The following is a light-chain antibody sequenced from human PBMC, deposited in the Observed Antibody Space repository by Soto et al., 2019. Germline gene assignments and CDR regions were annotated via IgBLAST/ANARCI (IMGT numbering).Light chain of an antibody. V-gene: IGKV3D-15*01. CDR2: GAS. Sequence: ETVMTQSPVTLSVSPGERASLSCRASQSVRDNLAWYQQKPGQAPRLLIYGASTRATGIPARFSGFGSGTEFTLTISSLQSEDFAIYYCQQYNNWPLTFGGGTKVEIK. CDR1: QSVRDN. CDR3: QQYNNWPLT. J-gene: IGKJ4*01.